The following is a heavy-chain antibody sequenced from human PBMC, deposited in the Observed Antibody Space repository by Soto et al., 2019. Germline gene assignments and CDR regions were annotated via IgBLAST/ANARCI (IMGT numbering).Heavy chain of an antibody. CDR3: ARGFQMVRGYYYYGMDV. D-gene: IGHD3-10*01. CDR1: GGSFSGYY. CDR2: INHSGST. J-gene: IGHJ6*02. Sequence: PSETLSLTCAVYGGSFSGYYWSWIRQPPGKGLEWIGEINHSGSTNYNPSLKSRVTISVDTSKNQFSLKLSSVTAADTAVYYCARGFQMVRGYYYYGMDVWGQGTTVTVSS. V-gene: IGHV4-34*01.